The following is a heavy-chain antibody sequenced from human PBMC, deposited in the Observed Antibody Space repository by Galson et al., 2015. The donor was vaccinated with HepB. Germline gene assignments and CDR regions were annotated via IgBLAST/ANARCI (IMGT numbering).Heavy chain of an antibody. CDR2: IIPILGIA. J-gene: IGHJ4*02. CDR1: GGTFSSYT. Sequence: SVKVSCKASGGTFSSYTISWVRQAPGQGLEWMGRIIPILGIANYAQKFQGRVTITADKSTSTAYMELSSRRSEDTAVYYCARVGGSGHPDDYWGQGTLVTVSS. D-gene: IGHD3-10*01. V-gene: IGHV1-69*02. CDR3: ARVGGSGHPDDY.